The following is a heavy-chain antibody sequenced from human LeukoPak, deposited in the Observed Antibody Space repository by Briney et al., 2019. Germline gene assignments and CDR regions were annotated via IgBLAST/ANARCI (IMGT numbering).Heavy chain of an antibody. J-gene: IGHJ5*02. CDR1: GGSISSSSYY. Sequence: SETLSLTCTVSGGSISSSSYYWGWIRQPPGKGLEWIGSIYYSGSTYYNPSLKSRVTISVDTSKNQFSLKLSSVTAADTAVYYCARQGSGVGATLPGKKPNWFDPWGQGTLVTVSS. CDR2: IYYSGST. CDR3: ARQGSGVGATLPGKKPNWFDP. V-gene: IGHV4-39*01. D-gene: IGHD1-26*01.